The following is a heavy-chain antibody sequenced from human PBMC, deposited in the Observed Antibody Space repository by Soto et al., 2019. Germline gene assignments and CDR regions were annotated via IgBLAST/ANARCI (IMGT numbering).Heavy chain of an antibody. CDR2: ISGYNGDS. CDR1: GYTYSKYI. Sequence: QVQLVQSGAEVKKPGASVKVSCKTSGYTYSKYIIGWVRQTPGQGLEWMGWISGYNGDSQYAPEPQGRVTYTSETPTSTAYMALRSLTSDDTAVYYCVREALAGSFENWGQGTLVTVSS. D-gene: IGHD6-19*01. CDR3: VREALAGSFEN. V-gene: IGHV1-18*04. J-gene: IGHJ4*02.